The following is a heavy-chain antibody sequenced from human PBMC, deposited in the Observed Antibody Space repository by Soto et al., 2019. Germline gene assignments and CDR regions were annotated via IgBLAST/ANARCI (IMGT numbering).Heavy chain of an antibody. Sequence: GWSLRLFCADSGFIFTGYNMNWVRQAQGKGLEWVSSISSGSSYIYYADSVKGRYTISREKAKTSLYLQMDTLRAEGTALYYCARRRAAAGTLTFDYSGQGTRVTVSS. CDR2: ISSGSSYI. CDR3: ARRRAAAGTLTFDY. J-gene: IGHJ4*02. V-gene: IGHV3-21*01. D-gene: IGHD6-13*01. CDR1: GFIFTGYN.